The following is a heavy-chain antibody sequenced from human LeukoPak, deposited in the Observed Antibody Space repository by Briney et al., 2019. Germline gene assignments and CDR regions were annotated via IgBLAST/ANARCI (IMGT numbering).Heavy chain of an antibody. V-gene: IGHV3-7*01. CDR3: ARHRSGGSQDDAFDI. J-gene: IGHJ3*02. Sequence: GGSLRLSCAASGFTFSSYSMNWVRQAPGKVLEWVADIKQDGSEKYYVDSVKGRFTISRQNAKNSVFLQMNSLRAEDTAVYYCARHRSGGSQDDAFDIWGQGTMVTVSS. CDR2: IKQDGSEK. D-gene: IGHD2-15*01. CDR1: GFTFSSYS.